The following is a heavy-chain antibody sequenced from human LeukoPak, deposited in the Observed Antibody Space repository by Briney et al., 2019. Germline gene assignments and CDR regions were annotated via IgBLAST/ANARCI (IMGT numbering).Heavy chain of an antibody. CDR1: GASISRSAYY. D-gene: IGHD7-27*01. CDR2: IFYSGVT. CDR3: AKEPTGDKSFDF. Sequence: PSETLSLTCTVSGASISRSAYYWGWFRQPPGKGLEWIATIFYSGVTYYNPSLKSRVSISIATSENHFSLQLSFVTAADTALYFCAKEPTGDKSFDFWGQGTLVTVSS. V-gene: IGHV4-39*07. J-gene: IGHJ4*02.